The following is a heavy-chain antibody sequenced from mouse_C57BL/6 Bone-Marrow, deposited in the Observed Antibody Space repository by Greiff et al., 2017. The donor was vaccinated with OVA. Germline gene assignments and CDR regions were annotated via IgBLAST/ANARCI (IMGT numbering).Heavy chain of an antibody. CDR2: ILPGGGST. V-gene: IGHV1-9*01. CDR3: ERASHFAY. CDR1: GYTFTGYW. Sequence: QVQLQQSGAELMKPGASVKLSCKATGYTFTGYWIEWVKQRPGHGLEWIGEILPGGGSTNYNGKFKGKATFTADTSSNTAYMQLSSLTTEDSAIYYCERASHFAYWGQGTTLTVSS. J-gene: IGHJ2*01.